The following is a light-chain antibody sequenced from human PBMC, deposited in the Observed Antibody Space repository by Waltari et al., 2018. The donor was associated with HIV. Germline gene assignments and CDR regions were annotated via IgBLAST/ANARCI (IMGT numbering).Light chain of an antibody. V-gene: IGLV1-40*01. CDR1: SSNIGAGYE. Sequence: QSVLTQPPSVSGAPGQRVTISCTGSSSNIGAGYEVNWYQQLPGTAPKLLIYNNSNRPSGVPDRFSGSKSGTSASLAITGLQAEDEADYYGQSYDSSLSGSDVFGTGTKVTVL. J-gene: IGLJ1*01. CDR2: NNS. CDR3: QSYDSSLSGSDV.